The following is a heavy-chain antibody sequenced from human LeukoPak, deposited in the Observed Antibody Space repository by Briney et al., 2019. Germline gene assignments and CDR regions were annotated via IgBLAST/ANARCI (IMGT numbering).Heavy chain of an antibody. CDR2: IWYDGSNK. J-gene: IGHJ4*02. V-gene: IGHV3-33*08. D-gene: IGHD5-18*01. CDR3: ARGLGYSYGYGIDY. Sequence: GGSLRLSCAASGFTFSSYDMHWVRQAPGKGPEWVAIIWYDGSNKYYAESVEGRFTISRDNSKNTLYLQMNSLRAEDTAVYSCARGLGYSYGYGIDYWGQGTLVIASS. CDR1: GFTFSSYD.